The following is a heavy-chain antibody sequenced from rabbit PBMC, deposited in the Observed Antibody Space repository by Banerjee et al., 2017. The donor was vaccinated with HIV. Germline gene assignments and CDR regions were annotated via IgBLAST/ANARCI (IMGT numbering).Heavy chain of an antibody. Sequence: QEQLEESGGDLVKPEGSLTLTCTASGFSFSSSYWICWVRQAPGKGLEWIACIYAGSSGSTYYATWAKGRFTISKTSSTTVTLQMTSLTAADTATYFCARDIAGSNYYASYYFDLWGQGTLVTVS. J-gene: IGHJ4*01. CDR2: IYAGSSGST. D-gene: IGHD8-1*01. CDR3: ARDIAGSNYYASYYFDL. V-gene: IGHV1S45*01. CDR1: GFSFSSSYW.